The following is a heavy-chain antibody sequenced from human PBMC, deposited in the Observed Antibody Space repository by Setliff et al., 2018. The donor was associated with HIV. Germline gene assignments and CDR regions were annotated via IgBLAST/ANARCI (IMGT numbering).Heavy chain of an antibody. CDR3: ARLYGDYTFFFFDY. V-gene: IGHV4-34*01. D-gene: IGHD4-17*01. Sequence: SETLSLTCAVYGGSFSDNYWSWIRQSPGKGLEWIGEINHSGRTKYSPSLKSRVTISLDTSKKHFSLKLSSVTAADTAVYYCARLYGDYTFFFFDYWGQGTLVTVSS. CDR2: INHSGRT. CDR1: GGSFSDNY. J-gene: IGHJ4*02.